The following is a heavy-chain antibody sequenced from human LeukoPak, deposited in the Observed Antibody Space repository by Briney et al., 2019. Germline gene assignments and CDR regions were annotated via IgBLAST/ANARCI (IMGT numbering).Heavy chain of an antibody. CDR2: IYPGDSDT. D-gene: IGHD1-26*01. CDR1: GCSFTSYW. J-gene: IGHJ3*02. CDR3: ARQGWELLKGGAFDI. Sequence: GESLKISCKGSGCSFTSYWIGWVRQMPGKGLEWMGIIYPGDSDTRYSPSFQGQVTISADKSISTAYLQRSSLKASDTAMYYCARQGWELLKGGAFDIWGQGTMVTVSS. V-gene: IGHV5-51*01.